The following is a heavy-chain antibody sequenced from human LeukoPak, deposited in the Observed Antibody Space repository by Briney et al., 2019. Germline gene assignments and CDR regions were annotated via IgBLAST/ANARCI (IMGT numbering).Heavy chain of an antibody. CDR2: NTHSAST. CDR3: ARGRYLVGSAFDI. D-gene: IGHD1-26*01. V-gene: IGHV4-30-2*01. CDR1: GGSISSGGYS. J-gene: IGHJ3*02. Sequence: SETLSLTCAVSGGSISSGGYSWSWIRQPPGKGLEWNGYNTHSASTYYNQSIKSRVTISVDRSKNQFSLKLSSVTAADTAVYYCARGRYLVGSAFDIWGQGTMVTVSS.